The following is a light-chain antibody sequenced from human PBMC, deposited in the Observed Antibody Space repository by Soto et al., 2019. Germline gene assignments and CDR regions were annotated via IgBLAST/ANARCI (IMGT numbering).Light chain of an antibody. V-gene: IGLV1-40*01. J-gene: IGLJ3*02. CDR2: GNN. CDR3: QSFDISLSGRV. Sequence: QSVLTQPPSGSGAPEQRVTISCTGTSSNIGAGYDPHWYRQLPGTAPKLLIYGNNNRPSGVPGRFSVSKSGTSASLAISGLQAEDEADYHCQSFDISLSGRVFGGGTQVTVL. CDR1: SSNIGAGYD.